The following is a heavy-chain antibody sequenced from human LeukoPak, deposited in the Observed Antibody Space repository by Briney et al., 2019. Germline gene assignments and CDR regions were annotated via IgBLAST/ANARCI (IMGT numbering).Heavy chain of an antibody. J-gene: IGHJ4*02. V-gene: IGHV3-23*01. Sequence: GSLRLSCAASGFTFSSYGMSWVRQAPGKGLEWVSAISGSGGSTYYADSVKGRFTISRDNSKNTLYLQMNSLRAEDTAVYFCAKGPKKQMVGSRGYYFDFWGQGTLVTVSS. CDR3: AKGPKKQMVGSRGYYFDF. D-gene: IGHD6-13*01. CDR1: GFTFSSYG. CDR2: ISGSGGST.